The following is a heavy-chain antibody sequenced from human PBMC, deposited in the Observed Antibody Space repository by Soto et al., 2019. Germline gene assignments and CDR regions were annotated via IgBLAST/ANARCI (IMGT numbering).Heavy chain of an antibody. Sequence: PGGSLRLSCAASGFTFSSYAMHWVRQAPGKGLEWVAVISYDGSNKYYADSVKGRFTISRDNSKNTPYLQMNSLRAEDTAVYYCARDIAAAGTSHPGAFDIWGQGTMVTVSS. CDR1: GFTFSSYA. J-gene: IGHJ3*02. D-gene: IGHD6-13*01. V-gene: IGHV3-30-3*01. CDR2: ISYDGSNK. CDR3: ARDIAAAGTSHPGAFDI.